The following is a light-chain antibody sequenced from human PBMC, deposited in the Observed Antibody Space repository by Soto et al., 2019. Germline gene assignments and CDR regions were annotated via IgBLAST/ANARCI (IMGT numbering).Light chain of an antibody. V-gene: IGKV1-6*01. J-gene: IGKJ1*01. CDR1: QGIRSD. CDR3: LQSYNFPRT. Sequence: AIQMTQSPSSLSASVGDRVTISCRARQGIRSDLAWYQQKPGKAPKLLIFAASTLQSGGPSRFSGRGSATDFTLSISSLQPEDFATYYCLQSYNFPRTFGQGTKVEIK. CDR2: AAS.